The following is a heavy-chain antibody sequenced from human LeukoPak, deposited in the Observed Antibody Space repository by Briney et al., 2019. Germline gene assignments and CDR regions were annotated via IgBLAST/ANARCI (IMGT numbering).Heavy chain of an antibody. J-gene: IGHJ5*02. CDR1: GFTFSSYG. CDR3: AKDFIEALDWFDP. D-gene: IGHD3-3*02. V-gene: IGHV3-30*02. CDR2: IRYDGSNK. Sequence: GGSLRLSCAASGFTFSSYGMHWVRQAPGKGLEWVAFIRYDGSNKYYADSVKGRFTISRDNSKNTLYLQMNSLRAEDTAVYYCAKDFIEALDWFDPWGQGTLVTVSS.